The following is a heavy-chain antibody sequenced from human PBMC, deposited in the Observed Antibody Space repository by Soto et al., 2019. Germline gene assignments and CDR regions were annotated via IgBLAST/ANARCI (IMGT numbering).Heavy chain of an antibody. D-gene: IGHD2-21*01. CDR2: ISGSGGRT. CDR3: AKEMIASTLADFFDY. V-gene: IGHV3-23*01. Sequence: EVHLLESGGGLIQPGGSLRLSCEASGFTFSNYGMTWVRLAPGKGLEWVSTISGSGGRTFYADPVKGRFTISRDNSKNKRYLQMNSLRAEDTAVYYCAKEMIASTLADFFDYWGQGTLVTVSS. CDR1: GFTFSNYG. J-gene: IGHJ4*02.